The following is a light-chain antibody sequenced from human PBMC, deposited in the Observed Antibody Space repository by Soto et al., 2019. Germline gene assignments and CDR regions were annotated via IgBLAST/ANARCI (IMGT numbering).Light chain of an antibody. CDR3: QQYGSSPTWT. Sequence: EIVLTQSPGTLSLSPGERATLSCRASQSVSSSYLAWYQQKPGQAPRLLIYGASSRATGIPDRFSGSGSGTDFTLTISILEPEDIAVYYCQQYGSSPTWTFGQGTKVEIK. J-gene: IGKJ1*01. CDR2: GAS. V-gene: IGKV3-20*01. CDR1: QSVSSSY.